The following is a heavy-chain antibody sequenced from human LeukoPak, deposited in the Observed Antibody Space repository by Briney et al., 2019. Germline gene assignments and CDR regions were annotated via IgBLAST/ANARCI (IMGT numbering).Heavy chain of an antibody. D-gene: IGHD3-9*01. V-gene: IGHV5-51*01. Sequence: GESLKISCKGSGYSFTSYWIAWVRQMPGKGLEWMGIIYPGDSDTRYSPSFQGQVTISADKSINTAYLQWSSLKASDTAIYYCARQADYNIVTGYSKGHLDYWGQGALVTVSS. CDR1: GYSFTSYW. J-gene: IGHJ4*02. CDR2: IYPGDSDT. CDR3: ARQADYNIVTGYSKGHLDY.